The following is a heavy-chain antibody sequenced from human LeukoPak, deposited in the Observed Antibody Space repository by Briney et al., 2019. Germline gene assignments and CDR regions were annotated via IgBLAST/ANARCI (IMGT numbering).Heavy chain of an antibody. CDR2: IYYSGST. Sequence: GTLRLSCAASGFTFSSFGMSWVRQAPGKGLEWIGYIYYSGSTHYNPSLKSRVTISVDTSKNQVSLKLRSVTAADTAVYYCARTTEGYAGGPGYSYYYYMDVWGKGTTVTISS. D-gene: IGHD5-12*01. CDR3: ARTTEGYAGGPGYSYYYYMDV. V-gene: IGHV4-59*01. J-gene: IGHJ6*03. CDR1: GFTFSSFG.